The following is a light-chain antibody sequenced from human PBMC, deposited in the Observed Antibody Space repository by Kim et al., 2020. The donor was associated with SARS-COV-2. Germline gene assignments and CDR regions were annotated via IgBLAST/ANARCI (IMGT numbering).Light chain of an antibody. V-gene: IGLV3-21*04. CDR1: NIGSKS. CDR3: QVWDNSSDHVV. J-gene: IGLJ2*01. Sequence: SYELTQPPSVSVAPGKTVRITCGGNNIGSKSVHWYQQKPGQAPVLVIYYDSDRPSGIPERFSGSNSGNTATLTISRVEAGDEADYYCQVWDNSSDHVVFG. CDR2: YDS.